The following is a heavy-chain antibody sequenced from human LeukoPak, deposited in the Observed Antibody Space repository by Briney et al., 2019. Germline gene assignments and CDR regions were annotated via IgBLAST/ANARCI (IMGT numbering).Heavy chain of an antibody. Sequence: SGGSLRLSCAASGFTFSDYYMSWIRQAPGKGLEWVSYISSSGSTIYYADSVKGRFTISRDNAKNSLYLQMNSLRAEDTAVYYCARQMIWSGYYREDPPEVYWGQGTLVTVSS. CDR2: ISSSGSTI. CDR1: GFTFSDYY. D-gene: IGHD3-3*01. CDR3: ARQMIWSGYYREDPPEVY. V-gene: IGHV3-11*04. J-gene: IGHJ4*02.